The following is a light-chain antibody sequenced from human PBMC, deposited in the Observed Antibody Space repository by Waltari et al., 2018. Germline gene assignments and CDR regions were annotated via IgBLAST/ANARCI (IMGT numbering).Light chain of an antibody. CDR2: GAS. CDR3: QQYNNWPPGT. J-gene: IGKJ1*01. CDR1: QSIGSR. Sequence: ETVVTQSPATLSVSPGESATLSCKTSQSIGSRLAWYQQKPGQAPRFLIYGASVRAIGIPARFSGSGSETEFTLTISSLQSEDFAVYYCQQYNNWPPGTFGQGTKVEI. V-gene: IGKV3-15*01.